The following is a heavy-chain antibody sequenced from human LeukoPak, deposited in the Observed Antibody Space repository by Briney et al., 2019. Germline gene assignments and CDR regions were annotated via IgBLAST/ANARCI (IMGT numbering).Heavy chain of an antibody. V-gene: IGHV3-21*01. CDR1: GFTFSSYS. Sequence: GGSLRLSCAASGFTFSSYSMNWVRQTPGKGLEWVSSISSSTTYIYYADSVKARFTISRDNANNSLYLQMNSLRAEDTAVYYCAREPTAMILWGQGTLVTVSS. CDR3: AREPTAMIL. J-gene: IGHJ4*02. CDR2: ISSSTTYI. D-gene: IGHD5-18*01.